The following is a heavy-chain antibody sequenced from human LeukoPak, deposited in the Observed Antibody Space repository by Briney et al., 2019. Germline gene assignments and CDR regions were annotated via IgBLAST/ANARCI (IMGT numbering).Heavy chain of an antibody. D-gene: IGHD6-6*01. Sequence: SETLSLTCAVYGGSFSGYYWSWIRQPPGKGLEWIGEINHGGSTNYNPSLKSRVTLSVDTSKNQLSLKLRSVTAEDTAVYYCAREIRYSSSSYYYYYMDVWGKGTTVTVSS. CDR3: AREIRYSSSSYYYYYMDV. CDR1: GGSFSGYY. J-gene: IGHJ6*03. V-gene: IGHV4-34*01. CDR2: INHGGST.